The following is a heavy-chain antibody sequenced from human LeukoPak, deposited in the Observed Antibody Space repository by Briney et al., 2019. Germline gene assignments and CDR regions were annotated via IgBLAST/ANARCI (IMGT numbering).Heavy chain of an antibody. J-gene: IGHJ6*03. CDR3: ARASIVVVPAAYYYYMDV. V-gene: IGHV4-61*02. CDR1: GGSISSGSYY. Sequence: SQTLSLTCTVSGGSISSGSYYWSWIRQPAGKGLEWIGRIYTSGSTNYNPSLKSRVTISVDTSKNQFSLKLSSVTAADTAVYYCARASIVVVPAAYYYYMDVWGKGTTVTVSS. CDR2: IYTSGST. D-gene: IGHD2-2*01.